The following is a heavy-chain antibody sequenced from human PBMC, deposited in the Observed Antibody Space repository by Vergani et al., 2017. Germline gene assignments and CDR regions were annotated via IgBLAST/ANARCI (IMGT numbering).Heavy chain of an antibody. CDR3: ARDLEVVVTSGLN. CDR2: ISSSSSYI. J-gene: IGHJ4*02. CDR1: GFTFSSYS. V-gene: IGHV3-21*01. D-gene: IGHD2-21*02. Sequence: EVQLVESGGGLVKPGGSLRLSCAASGFTFSSYSMNWVRQAPGKGLEWVSSISSSSSYIYYADSVKGRFTISRDNAKNSLYLQMNSLRAEDTAVYYCARDLEVVVTSGLNWGQGTLVTVSS.